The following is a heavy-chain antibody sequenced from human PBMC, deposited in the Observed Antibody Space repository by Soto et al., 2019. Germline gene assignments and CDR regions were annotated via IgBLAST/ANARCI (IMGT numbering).Heavy chain of an antibody. CDR3: AKRPPAGGDIVVVPAANPDY. J-gene: IGHJ4*02. Sequence: GGSLRLSCAASGFTFSSYAMSWVRQAPGKGLEWVSAISGSGGSTYYADSVKGRFTISRDNSKNTLYLQMNSLRAEDTAVYYCAKRPPAGGDIVVVPAANPDYWGQGTLVTVSS. V-gene: IGHV3-23*01. CDR2: ISGSGGST. D-gene: IGHD2-2*01. CDR1: GFTFSSYA.